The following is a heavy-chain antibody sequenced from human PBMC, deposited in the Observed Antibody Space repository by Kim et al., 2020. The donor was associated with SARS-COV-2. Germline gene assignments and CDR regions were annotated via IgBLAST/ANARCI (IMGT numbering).Heavy chain of an antibody. CDR2: IQPSGATT. CDR3: ARAKNPDSSSLLY. CDR1: GYTFASYN. V-gene: IGHV1-46*01. Sequence: ASVKVSCKASGYTFASYNIHWVRQAPAQGLEWVAMIQPSGATTNYAQKFQGRLIVTRDTSTRTVYLDMSSLRYEDTAVYFCARAKNPDSSSLLYWGQG. J-gene: IGHJ4*02. D-gene: IGHD3-22*01.